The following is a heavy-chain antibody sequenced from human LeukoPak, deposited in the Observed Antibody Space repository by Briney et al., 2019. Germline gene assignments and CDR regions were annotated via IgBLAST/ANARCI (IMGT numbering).Heavy chain of an antibody. CDR1: GFTFSSYA. D-gene: IGHD2-21*02. CDR2: ISGSGGST. J-gene: IGHJ5*02. CDR3: VTANWFDP. V-gene: IGHV3-23*01. Sequence: GGSLRLSCAASGFTFSSYAMSWVRQAPGKGLEWVSAISGSGGSTYYADSVKGRFTISRDNSKNTLYLQMNSLRAQDTALYYGVTANWFDPWGQGTLVTVSS.